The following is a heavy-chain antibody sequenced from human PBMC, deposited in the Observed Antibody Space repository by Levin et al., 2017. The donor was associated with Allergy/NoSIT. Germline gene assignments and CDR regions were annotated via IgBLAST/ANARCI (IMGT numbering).Heavy chain of an antibody. J-gene: IGHJ4*02. CDR1: GFTFSRYG. D-gene: IGHD7-27*01. Sequence: GASVKVSCVASGFTFSRYGMHWVRQAPGKGLEWVTVISYDGSKKYYADSAKGRFTISRDNAKNTLYLEMNSLRIEDTAIYFCVRDWGDWGQGTLVTVSS. CDR3: VRDWGD. CDR2: ISYDGSKK. V-gene: IGHV3-30*04.